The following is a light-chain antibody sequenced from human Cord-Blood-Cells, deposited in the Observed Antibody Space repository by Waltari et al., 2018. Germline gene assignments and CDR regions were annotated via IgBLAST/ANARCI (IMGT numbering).Light chain of an antibody. CDR1: QSVSSSY. Sequence: EIVLTQSPGTLSLSPGERATLSCRANQSVSSSYLAWYQQKPGQAPRLLIYGASSRATGIPDRFSGSGSGTDFTHTISRLAPGGFAVYYCQQYGSSPRTFGQGPKVDI. CDR2: GAS. J-gene: IGKJ1*01. V-gene: IGKV3-20*01. CDR3: QQYGSSPRT.